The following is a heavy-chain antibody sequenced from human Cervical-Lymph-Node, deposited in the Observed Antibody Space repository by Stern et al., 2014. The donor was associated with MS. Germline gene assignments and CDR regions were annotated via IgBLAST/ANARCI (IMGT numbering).Heavy chain of an antibody. CDR3: TRANNMWSFQYYADF. CDR1: GFTFSSYS. J-gene: IGHJ4*02. D-gene: IGHD2-21*01. CDR2: ISGNGGTK. V-gene: IGHV3-48*02. Sequence: EVHLVESGGGLVQPGGSLRLSCAASGFTFSSYSMNWVRQAPGKGLEWVSYISGNGGTKHHADSVRRRFTISRDNAKNSLFLQMNSLRDEDTAVYYCTRANNMWSFQYYADFWGQGTLVTVSS.